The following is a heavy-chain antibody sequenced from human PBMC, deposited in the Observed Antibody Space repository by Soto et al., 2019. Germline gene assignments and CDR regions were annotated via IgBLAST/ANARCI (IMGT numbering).Heavy chain of an antibody. Sequence: EVQLVESGGGLVQPGGSLRLSCAASGFTVSNNYMVWVRQAPGKGLEWVSIFYSGGDTFYADSVKGRFSLSRDYLKNTLYLQMNSLRAEDTAVYYCARDSRYYDPRSGDYYYCMDVGGKGTTVTVSS. J-gene: IGHJ6*03. V-gene: IGHV3-66*01. D-gene: IGHD3-3*01. CDR3: ARDSRYYDPRSGDYYYCMDV. CDR2: FYSGGDT. CDR1: GFTVSNNY.